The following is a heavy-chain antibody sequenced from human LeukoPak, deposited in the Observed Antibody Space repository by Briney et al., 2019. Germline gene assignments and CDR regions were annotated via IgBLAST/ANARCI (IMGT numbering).Heavy chain of an antibody. D-gene: IGHD4-17*01. J-gene: IGHJ4*02. CDR1: GYTFANYD. CDR3: ARGDHDYGDLLDY. V-gene: IGHV1-8*01. Sequence: ASVKVSCKASGYTFANYDINWVRQATGQGLEWMGWMNPNSGNTGYAQKFQGRVTMTRNTSISTAYMELSSLRSEDTAVYYCARGDHDYGDLLDYWGQGTLVTVSS. CDR2: MNPNSGNT.